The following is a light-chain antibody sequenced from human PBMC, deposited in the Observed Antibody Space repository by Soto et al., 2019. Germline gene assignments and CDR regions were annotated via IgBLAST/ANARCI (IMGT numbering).Light chain of an antibody. CDR1: QNVSSY. J-gene: IGKJ4*01. CDR3: QHRSNWPRLT. CDR2: DAS. V-gene: IGKV3-11*01. Sequence: EIVLTQSPATLSLSPGERATLSCRASQNVSSYLAWYQQKPGQAPRLLIYDASNRAIGIPARFSGSGSGTDFTLTISSLQPEDVAVYFCQHRSNWPRLTFGGGTKVEI.